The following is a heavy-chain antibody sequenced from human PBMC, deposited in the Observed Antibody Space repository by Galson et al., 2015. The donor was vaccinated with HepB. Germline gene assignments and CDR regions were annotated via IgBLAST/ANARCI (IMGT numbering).Heavy chain of an antibody. Sequence: SLRLSCAASGFTFSTYSMHWVRQAPGKGLEWVAFSSHDGNNENYADSLKGRFTVSSDNSKNSLDLQMNSLRTEDTAVYYCAREGGPPSYAGVGLDVWGQGTTVTVSS. D-gene: IGHD2-8*01. V-gene: IGHV3-30*04. CDR2: SSHDGNNE. CDR3: AREGGPPSYAGVGLDV. J-gene: IGHJ6*02. CDR1: GFTFSTYS.